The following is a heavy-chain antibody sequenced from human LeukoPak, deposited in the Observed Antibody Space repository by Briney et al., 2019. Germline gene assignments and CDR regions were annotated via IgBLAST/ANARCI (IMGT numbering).Heavy chain of an antibody. D-gene: IGHD5-24*01. CDR1: GGSISSGGYY. J-gene: IGHJ5*02. Sequence: SQTLSLTCTVSGGSISSGGYYWSWIRQHPGKGLEWIGYIYYSGSTYYNPSLKSRVTISVDTSKNQFSPKLSSVTAADTAVYYCAMGLEVRSVEMATIGWFDPWGQGTLVTVSS. CDR3: AMGLEVRSVEMATIGWFDP. V-gene: IGHV4-31*03. CDR2: IYYSGST.